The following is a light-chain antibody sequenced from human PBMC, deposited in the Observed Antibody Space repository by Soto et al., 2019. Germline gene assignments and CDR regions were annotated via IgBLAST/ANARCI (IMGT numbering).Light chain of an antibody. Sequence: DIQMSQSPSTLSASVGVGFPISGRASQNINTWLAWYHQKPGMAPKLLISDAYTLESGVPSRFSGSGSGPEFTLTISSLQPDEFGTYYCKKYNSFAWTVGQGTKVDIK. CDR3: KKYNSFAWT. J-gene: IGKJ1*01. CDR2: DAY. V-gene: IGKV1-5*01. CDR1: QNINTW.